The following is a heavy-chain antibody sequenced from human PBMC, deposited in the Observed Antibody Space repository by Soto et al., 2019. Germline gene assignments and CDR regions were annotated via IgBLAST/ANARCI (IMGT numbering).Heavy chain of an antibody. CDR1: GGTFSSYA. D-gene: IGHD1-7*01. CDR2: IIPIFDTA. J-gene: IGHJ6*02. CDR3: ARGGGTTPTYYYYGMDV. V-gene: IGHV1-69*01. Sequence: QVQLVQSGAEVKKPGSSVKVSCKASGGTFSSYAISWVRQAPGQGLEWMGGIIPIFDTANYAQKFQGRVTITADESTSTAYMELSSLRSEDTAVYYCARGGGTTPTYYYYGMDVWGQGTTVTVSS.